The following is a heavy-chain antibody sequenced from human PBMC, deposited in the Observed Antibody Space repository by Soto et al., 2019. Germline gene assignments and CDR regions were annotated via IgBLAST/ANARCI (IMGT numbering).Heavy chain of an antibody. CDR1: GASLTSGDYY. J-gene: IGHJ3*02. CDR2: IFHTGTT. CDR3: ARGLGYDSNGRFLAAFDI. D-gene: IGHD3-22*01. V-gene: IGHV4-31*03. Sequence: QVQLQESGPGLAKPSQTVSLTRTVSGASLTSGDYYWTWIRQVPGKDLEWIGYIFHTGTTFYTPSLKSRVLMSIDTSDNYFSLNLNSVTAADTAVYYCARGLGYDSNGRFLAAFDIWGHGTLVTVSA.